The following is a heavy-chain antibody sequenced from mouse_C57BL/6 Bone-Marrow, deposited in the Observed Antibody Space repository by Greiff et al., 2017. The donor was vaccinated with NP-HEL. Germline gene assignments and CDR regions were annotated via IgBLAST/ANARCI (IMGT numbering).Heavy chain of an antibody. CDR1: GFTFSDYY. Sequence: EVMLVESEGGLVQPGSSMKLSCTASGFTFSDYYMAWVRQVPEKGLEWVANINYDGSSTYYLDSLKSRFIISRDNAKNILYLQMSSLKSEDTATYYCARDQGTKAMDYWGQGTSVTVSS. J-gene: IGHJ4*01. CDR3: ARDQGTKAMDY. D-gene: IGHD3-3*01. CDR2: INYDGSST. V-gene: IGHV5-16*01.